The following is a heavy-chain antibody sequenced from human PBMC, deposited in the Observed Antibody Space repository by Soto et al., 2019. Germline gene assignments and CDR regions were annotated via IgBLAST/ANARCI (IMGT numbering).Heavy chain of an antibody. V-gene: IGHV1-69*13. CDR1: GGTFSSYA. Sequence: ASVKVSCKASGGTFSSYAISWVRQAPGQGLEWMGGIIPIFGTANYAQKFQGRVTITADESTSTAYMELSSLRSEDTAVYYCARRSRYFNYVGVYYYYVIDGWGQRSSDTGSS. CDR3: ARRSRYFNYVGVYYYYVIDG. CDR2: IIPIFGTA. D-gene: IGHD4-4*01. J-gene: IGHJ6*02.